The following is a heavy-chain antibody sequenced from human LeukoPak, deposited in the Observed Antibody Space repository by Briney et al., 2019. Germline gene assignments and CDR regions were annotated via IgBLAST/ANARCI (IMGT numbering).Heavy chain of an antibody. CDR3: ARVIRGFWALDY. CDR1: GFNSLTYA. Sequence: GGSLSPSCAASGFNSLTYAMHWVRQAPGKGLEWVAVIWYDGSNKYYADSVKGRFTISRDNSMSTLSLQMNSLRAEDTAVYSCARVIRGFWALDYWGQGTLVTVSS. V-gene: IGHV3-33*01. CDR2: IWYDGSNK. D-gene: IGHD3-10*01. J-gene: IGHJ4*02.